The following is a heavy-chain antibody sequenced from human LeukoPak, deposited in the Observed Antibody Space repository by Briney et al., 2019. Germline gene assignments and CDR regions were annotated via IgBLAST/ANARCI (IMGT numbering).Heavy chain of an antibody. J-gene: IGHJ4*02. CDR1: VGSFSGYY. V-gene: IGHV4-34*01. D-gene: IGHD6-13*01. Sequence: SETLSLTCAVYVGSFSGYYWSWIRQPPGKGLEWIGEINHSGSTNYNSSLKSRVTISVDTSKNQFSLKLSSVTAADTAVYYCARGGVAAKYYFDYWGPGTLVTVSS. CDR3: ARGGVAAKYYFDY. CDR2: INHSGST.